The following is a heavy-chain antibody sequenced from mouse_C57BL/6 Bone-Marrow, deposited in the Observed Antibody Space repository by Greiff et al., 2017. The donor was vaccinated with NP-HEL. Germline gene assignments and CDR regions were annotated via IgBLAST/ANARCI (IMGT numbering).Heavy chain of an antibody. CDR2: IYPYNGVS. CDR1: GYSFTGYY. Sequence: EVKLKESGPELVKPGASVKISCKASGYSFTGYYMHWVKQSHGNILDWIGYIYPYNGVSSYNQKFKGKATLTVDKSSSTAYMELRSLTSEDSAVYYCARTGYYYSLWYFDVWGTGTTVTVSS. V-gene: IGHV1-31*01. CDR3: ARTGYYYSLWYFDV. J-gene: IGHJ1*03. D-gene: IGHD1-1*01.